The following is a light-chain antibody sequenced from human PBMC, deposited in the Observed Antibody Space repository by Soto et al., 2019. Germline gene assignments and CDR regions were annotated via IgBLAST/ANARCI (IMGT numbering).Light chain of an antibody. CDR2: DAS. Sequence: IVLTQSPATLSVSPGERATLSCRASQGVGSNLAWYQQRPGQAPRLLIYDASTRATGIPDRFSGGGSGTEFTLTISSLQSDDFAVYYCRHFNIWPHMPTFGGGTKLEIK. V-gene: IGKV3-15*01. CDR3: RHFNIWPHMPT. CDR1: QGVGSN. J-gene: IGKJ4*01.